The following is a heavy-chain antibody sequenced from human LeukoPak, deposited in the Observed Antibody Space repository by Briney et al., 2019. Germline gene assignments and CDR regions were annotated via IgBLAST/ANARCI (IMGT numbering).Heavy chain of an antibody. D-gene: IGHD3-10*01. V-gene: IGHV4-39*07. CDR1: GGSISSSSYY. CDR2: IYYSGST. J-gene: IGHJ4*02. Sequence: SETLSLTCTVSGGSISSSSYYWGWIRQPPGKGLEWIGSIYYSGSTYYNPSLKSRVTISVDTSKNQFSLKLSSVTAADRAVYYCARVRHYYGSGSYYFDYWGQGTLVTVSS. CDR3: ARVRHYYGSGSYYFDY.